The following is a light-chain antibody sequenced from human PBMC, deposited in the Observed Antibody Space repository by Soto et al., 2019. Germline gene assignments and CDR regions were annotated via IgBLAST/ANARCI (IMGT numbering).Light chain of an antibody. Sequence: EIVLTQSPDTLSLSPGERATLSCRASQSVPSNYIAWYLQKPGQAPKVLKYEAYNRATGIPDRFSGSGTGTDFTVTIRRLEPEDFAVFYCQQYGGAPWTFGQGTKVETK. CDR1: QSVPSNY. CDR3: QQYGGAPWT. V-gene: IGKV3-20*01. CDR2: EAY. J-gene: IGKJ1*01.